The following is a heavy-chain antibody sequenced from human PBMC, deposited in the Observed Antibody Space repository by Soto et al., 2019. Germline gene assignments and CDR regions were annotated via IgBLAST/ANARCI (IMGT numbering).Heavy chain of an antibody. CDR1: GGTFSSYT. V-gene: IGHV1-69*02. J-gene: IGHJ4*02. CDR2: IIPILGIA. D-gene: IGHD3-10*01. Sequence: QVQLVQSGAEVKKPGSSVKVSCKASGGTFSSYTISWVRQAPGQGLEWMGRIIPILGIANYAQKFQGRVTITADKSTSTAYMELSSLSSEDTAVYYCARGRFDPPYYFDYWGQGTLVTVSS. CDR3: ARGRFDPPYYFDY.